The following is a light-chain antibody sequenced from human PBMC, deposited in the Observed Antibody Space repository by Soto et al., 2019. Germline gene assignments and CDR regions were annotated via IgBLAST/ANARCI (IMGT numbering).Light chain of an antibody. J-gene: IGLJ1*01. CDR2: EVS. CDR1: SSDVGGYDY. Sequence: QSVLTHPASVSRSPGQSITISCTGTSSDVGGYDYVSWYQLHPGKAPKLMVFEVSNRPSGVSYRFSGSKSGNTASLTISGLQAEDEADYFCSSYSISTAYLSGTGTKVTVL. CDR3: SSYSISTAYL. V-gene: IGLV2-14*01.